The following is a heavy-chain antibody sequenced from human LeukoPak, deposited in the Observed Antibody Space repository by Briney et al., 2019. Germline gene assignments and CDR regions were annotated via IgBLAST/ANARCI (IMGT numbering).Heavy chain of an antibody. D-gene: IGHD3-22*01. CDR3: ARGSSISAYYYDSSSCDY. V-gene: IGHV3-74*01. CDR1: GFSFSSYW. J-gene: IGHJ4*02. CDR2: IKYDGSST. Sequence: GGSLRLSCATSGFSFSSYWMHWVRQAPGKGLVWVARIKYDGSSTNYADSVKGRFTISRDNAKNTLYLQMNSLRAEDTAVYYCARGSSISAYYYDSSSCDYWGQGTLVTVSS.